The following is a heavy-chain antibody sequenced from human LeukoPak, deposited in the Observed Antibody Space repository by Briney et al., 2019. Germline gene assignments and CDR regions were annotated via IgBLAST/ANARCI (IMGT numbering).Heavy chain of an antibody. Sequence: SETLSLTCTVSGGSISSSSYYWAWIRQPPGKGLEWIGSIYYSGSTYYNPSLKSRVTISVDTSKNQFSLKLSSVTAADTAVYYCARHDPLGGAFDIWGQGTMVTVSS. CDR1: GGSISSSSYY. CDR2: IYYSGST. D-gene: IGHD2-15*01. CDR3: ARHDPLGGAFDI. J-gene: IGHJ3*02. V-gene: IGHV4-39*01.